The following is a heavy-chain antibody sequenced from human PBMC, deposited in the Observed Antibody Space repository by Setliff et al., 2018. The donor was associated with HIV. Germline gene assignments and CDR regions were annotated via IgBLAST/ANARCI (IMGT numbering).Heavy chain of an antibody. CDR2: IDVYNGNT. J-gene: IGHJ3*02. V-gene: IGHV1-18*01. CDR1: GYAFTSYG. Sequence: ASVKVSCKASGYAFTSYGISWVRQAPGQGLEWMGWIDVYNGNTDYAQKVQGRVTMTTDTSTTTAYMELRSLRSDDTAVYYCARVRTLDTPVDAFDIWGQGTMVTVSS. D-gene: IGHD2-15*01. CDR3: ARVRTLDTPVDAFDI.